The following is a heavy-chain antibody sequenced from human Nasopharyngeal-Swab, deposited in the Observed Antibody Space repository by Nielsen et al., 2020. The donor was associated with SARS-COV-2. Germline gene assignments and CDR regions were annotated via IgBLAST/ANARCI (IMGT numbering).Heavy chain of an antibody. J-gene: IGHJ3*01. Sequence: SLKISCAASGFTFDDFTMHWVRQAPGKGLEWVSSITWTSGTRDYADSVKGRFTISRDNAKNSLYLHLDRLRAGDTAFYYCVKEFVSSVPIDAFDVWGQGTMVTVSS. D-gene: IGHD3-22*01. CDR1: GFTFDDFT. CDR3: VKEFVSSVPIDAFDV. CDR2: ITWTSGTR. V-gene: IGHV3-9*01.